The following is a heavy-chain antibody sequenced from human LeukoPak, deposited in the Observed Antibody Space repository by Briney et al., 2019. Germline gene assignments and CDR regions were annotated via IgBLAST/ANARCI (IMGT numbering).Heavy chain of an antibody. CDR3: ARDLKWADAFDI. J-gene: IGHJ3*02. Sequence: PSETLSLTCTVSGGSISSYYWSWIRQPPGKGLEWSGNIYYSGSTNYNPSLKSRVTISVDTSKNQFSLKLSSVTAADTAVYYCARDLKWADAFDIWGQGTMVTVSS. CDR2: IYYSGST. V-gene: IGHV4-59*01. D-gene: IGHD1-26*01. CDR1: GGSISSYY.